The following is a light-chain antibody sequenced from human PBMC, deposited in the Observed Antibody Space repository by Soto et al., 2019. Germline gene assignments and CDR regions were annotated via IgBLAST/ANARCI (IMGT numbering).Light chain of an antibody. Sequence: EIVLTQSPGTLSLSPGERATLSCRASQSVSSTYVAWYQQKPGQAPRLLIYGAPSRATGIPDRFSGSGSGTDFTLTISRLEAEDFAVYYCQRYDISPFPFGQGTKLEIK. J-gene: IGKJ2*01. CDR3: QRYDISPFP. V-gene: IGKV3-20*01. CDR1: QSVSSTY. CDR2: GAP.